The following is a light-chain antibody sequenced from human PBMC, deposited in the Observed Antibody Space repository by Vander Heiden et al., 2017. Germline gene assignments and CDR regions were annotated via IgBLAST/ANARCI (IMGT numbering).Light chain of an antibody. Sequence: IVLTQSPGTLSLSPGERATLSCRASQSVSSSYLAWYQQKPGQAPRLLIYGASSRATGIPNRFSGSGSGTDFTLTISRLEPEDFAVYYCQQYGSSPQYTFGQETKLEIK. CDR1: QSVSSSY. CDR3: QQYGSSPQYT. V-gene: IGKV3-20*01. J-gene: IGKJ2*01. CDR2: GAS.